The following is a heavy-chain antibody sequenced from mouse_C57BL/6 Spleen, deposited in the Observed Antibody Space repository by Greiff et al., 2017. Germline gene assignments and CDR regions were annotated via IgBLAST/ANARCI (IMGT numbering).Heavy chain of an antibody. D-gene: IGHD1-1*01. Sequence: EVQLQQSGPELVKPGASVKISCKASGYTFTDYYMNWVKQSHGKSLEWIGDINPNNGGTSYNQKFKGKATLTVDKSSSTAYMELRSLTSEDSAVYYCAPMATVVEEYYFDYWGQGTTLTVSS. CDR1: GYTFTDYY. J-gene: IGHJ2*01. CDR3: APMATVVEEYYFDY. CDR2: INPNNGGT. V-gene: IGHV1-26*01.